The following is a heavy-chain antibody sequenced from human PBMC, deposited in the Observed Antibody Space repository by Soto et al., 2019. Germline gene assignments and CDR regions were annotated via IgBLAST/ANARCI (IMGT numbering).Heavy chain of an antibody. CDR1: GFTFSSYA. CDR3: ARVGPGCSGGSCPETYYGMDV. V-gene: IGHV3-30-3*01. CDR2: ISYDGSNK. J-gene: IGHJ6*02. Sequence: GGSLRLSCAASGFTFSSYAMHWVRQAPGKGLEWVAVISYDGSNKYYADSVKGRFTISRDNSKNTLYPQMNSLRAEDTAVYYCARVGPGCSGGSCPETYYGMDVWGQGTTVTVSS. D-gene: IGHD2-15*01.